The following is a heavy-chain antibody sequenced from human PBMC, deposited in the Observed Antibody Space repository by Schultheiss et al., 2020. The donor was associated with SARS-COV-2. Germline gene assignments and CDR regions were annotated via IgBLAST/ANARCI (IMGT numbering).Heavy chain of an antibody. CDR1: GASVSSSNW. J-gene: IGHJ5*02. CDR2: IYFIGET. D-gene: IGHD1-1*01. Sequence: SETLSLTSAVSGASVSSSNWWSWVRQTPGKGLEWIGEIYFIGETKYNPSLKSRVTISLDKSKNQFSLELSSVTAADTAVYYCARETVREVGLFNPWGQGILVTVSS. V-gene: IGHV4-4*02. CDR3: ARETVREVGLFNP.